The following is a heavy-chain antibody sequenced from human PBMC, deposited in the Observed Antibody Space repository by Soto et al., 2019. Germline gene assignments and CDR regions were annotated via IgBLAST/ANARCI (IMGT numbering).Heavy chain of an antibody. CDR1: GFTVSSYG. Sequence: RHSCAAAGFTVSSYGFQWFRQAPGKGLEWVTLMSHDVSKTVYAEYVKGRFNISRDNSRNTLYLQMNSLKDEDTAVYYCASGQCGTNCYIFEYWGQGTLVTAPQ. V-gene: IGHV3-30*03. CDR2: MSHDVSKT. J-gene: IGHJ4*02. D-gene: IGHD2-8*01. CDR3: ASGQCGTNCYIFEY.